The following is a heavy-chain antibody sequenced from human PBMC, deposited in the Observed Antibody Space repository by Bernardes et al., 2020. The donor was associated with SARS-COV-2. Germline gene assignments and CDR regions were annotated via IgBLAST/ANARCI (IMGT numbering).Heavy chain of an antibody. V-gene: IGHV3-30*18. Sequence: GGSLRLSCAASGFTFSNYSMHWVRQAPGEGLECVAGISYAGRNKIYADSVKGRVTNSRDNSKNTLYLQMNSLRAEDTAVYYCAKDDTDSGFEPGGWFDYWGQGTLVTVSS. CDR2: ISYAGRNK. D-gene: IGHD5-12*01. CDR3: AKDDTDSGFEPGGWFDY. CDR1: GFTFSNYS. J-gene: IGHJ4*02.